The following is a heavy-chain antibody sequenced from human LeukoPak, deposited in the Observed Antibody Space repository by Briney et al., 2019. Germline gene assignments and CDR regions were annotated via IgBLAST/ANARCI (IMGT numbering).Heavy chain of an antibody. D-gene: IGHD5-24*01. V-gene: IGHV3-21*01. J-gene: IGHJ4*02. CDR1: GFTLRSYS. Sequence: GGSLRLSCAASGFTLRSYSMNWVRQAPGKGLEWVSSISTTSSYIQYADSVKGRFTISRDNSKNTLYLQMNSLRAEDTAVYYCAKGDGYTNLDYWGQGTLVTVSS. CDR3: AKGDGYTNLDY. CDR2: ISTTSSYI.